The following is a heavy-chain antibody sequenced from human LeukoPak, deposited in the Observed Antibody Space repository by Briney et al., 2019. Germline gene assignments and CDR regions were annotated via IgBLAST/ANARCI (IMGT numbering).Heavy chain of an antibody. V-gene: IGHV3-21*01. J-gene: IGHJ4*02. CDR2: ISSSSNYI. D-gene: IGHD6-19*01. CDR1: GFTFSSYS. Sequence: GGSLRLSCAASGFTFSSYSMNWVRQAPGKGLEWVSSISSSSNYIYYADSVKGRFTISRDNSKNTLYLQMNSLRAEDTAVYYCAKDFSSGWPVDYWGQGTLVTVSS. CDR3: AKDFSSGWPVDY.